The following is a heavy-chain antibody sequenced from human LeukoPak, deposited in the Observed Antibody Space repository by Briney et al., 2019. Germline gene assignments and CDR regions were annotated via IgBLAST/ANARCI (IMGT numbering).Heavy chain of an antibody. CDR3: ASVSPLIVPHAFDI. CDR2: IIPILGIA. CDR1: GGTFSSYA. D-gene: IGHD3-22*01. Sequence: GASVKVSCKASGGTFSSYAISWVRQAPGQGLEWMGRIIPILGIANYAQKFQGRVTITADKSTSTAYMELSSLRSEDTAVYYCASVSPLIVPHAFDIWGQGTMVTVSS. J-gene: IGHJ3*02. V-gene: IGHV1-69*04.